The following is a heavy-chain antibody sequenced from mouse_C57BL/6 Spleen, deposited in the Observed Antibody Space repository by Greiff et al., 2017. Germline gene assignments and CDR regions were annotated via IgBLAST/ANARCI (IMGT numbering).Heavy chain of an antibody. V-gene: IGHV8-12*01. CDR2: IYWDDDT. J-gene: IGHJ2*01. CDR1: GFSLSTSGMG. D-gene: IGHD4-1*01. CDR3: ARTGTDYYFDY. Sequence: VKLVESGPGILQSSPTLSLTCSFSGFSLSTSGMGVSWIRQPSGKGLEWLAHIYWDDDTRYNPSLKSRLTISKDTARNQVFLKITSVDTADTATYYCARTGTDYYFDYWGQGTTLTVSS.